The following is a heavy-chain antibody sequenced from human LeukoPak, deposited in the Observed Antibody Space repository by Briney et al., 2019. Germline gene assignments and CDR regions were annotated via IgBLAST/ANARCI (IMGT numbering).Heavy chain of an antibody. D-gene: IGHD3-22*01. V-gene: IGHV1-2*02. CDR2: INPSSGGT. CDR3: ARAGVWDYSDSSGYHNAAFDI. Sequence: ASVKVSCKASGYTFTYYYMHWVGQAPGQGLEGRGWINPSSGGTNYAQKFQGRVTVTRDTSISTAYMDLSRLRSDDTAVYYCARAGVWDYSDSSGYHNAAFDIWGQGTMVTVSS. J-gene: IGHJ3*02. CDR1: GYTFTYYY.